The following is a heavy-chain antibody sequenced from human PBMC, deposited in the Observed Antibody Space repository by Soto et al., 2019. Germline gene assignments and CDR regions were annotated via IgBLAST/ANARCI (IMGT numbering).Heavy chain of an antibody. CDR2: IYYSGST. D-gene: IGHD7-27*01. V-gene: IGHV4-39*07. CDR1: GGSISSSSYY. CDR3: ARDRHLGIPDAFDI. J-gene: IGHJ3*02. Sequence: SETLSLTCTVSGGSISSSSYYWGWIRQPPGKGLEWIGSIYYSGSTYYNPSLKSRVTISVDTSKNQFSLKLSSVTAADTAVYYCARDRHLGIPDAFDIWGQGTMVTVSS.